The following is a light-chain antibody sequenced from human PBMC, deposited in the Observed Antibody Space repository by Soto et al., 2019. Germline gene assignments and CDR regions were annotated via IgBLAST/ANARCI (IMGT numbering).Light chain of an antibody. CDR1: QSITHF. Sequence: DIQMTQSPSSLSASVGDSVTITCRASQSITHFLNCYQQKPGKAPNLLIYAASTLESGVPSRFSGSASGTDFTLTISSLLPEDFATYYCQQSYNNPRTFGQGTILEIK. V-gene: IGKV1-39*01. CDR2: AAS. J-gene: IGKJ2*01. CDR3: QQSYNNPRT.